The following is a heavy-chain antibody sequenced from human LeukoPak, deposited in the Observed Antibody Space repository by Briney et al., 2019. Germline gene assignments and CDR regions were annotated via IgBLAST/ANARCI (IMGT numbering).Heavy chain of an antibody. CDR3: ATRGSMTGPPPL. V-gene: IGHV4-34*01. Sequence: SETLSLTCAGYGGSFSGYYWSWIRQPPGKGLEWIGEINHSGSTSYNPSLKSRVTISVDTSKNQFSLKLSSVTAADTAVYYCATRGSMTGPPPLWGQGTLVTVSS. CDR1: GGSFSGYY. CDR2: INHSGST. D-gene: IGHD6-6*01. J-gene: IGHJ4*02.